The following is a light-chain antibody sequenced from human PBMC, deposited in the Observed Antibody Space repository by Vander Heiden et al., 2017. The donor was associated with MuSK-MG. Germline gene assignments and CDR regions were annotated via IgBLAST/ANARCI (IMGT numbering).Light chain of an antibody. Sequence: QSALTQPASVSGSPGQSITISCTGSILDFGGHNFVAWYQHFPGKAPKLLIYDVDDRPSGISPRFSGSKSDNTASLTISGLQAEDEAFYYCSSYKSTVSLAFGGGTRVTVL. J-gene: IGLJ2*01. CDR3: SSYKSTVSLA. V-gene: IGLV2-14*03. CDR2: DVD. CDR1: ILDFGGHNF.